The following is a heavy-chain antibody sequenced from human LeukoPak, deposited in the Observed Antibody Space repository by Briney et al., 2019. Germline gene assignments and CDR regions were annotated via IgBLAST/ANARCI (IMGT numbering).Heavy chain of an antibody. CDR3: ARLYDSSGYFYGMDV. V-gene: IGHV5-51*01. CDR1: GYSFTSCW. J-gene: IGHJ6*02. Sequence: GESLKISCKGSGYSFTSCWIGWVRQMPGKGLEWMGIIYPGDSDTRYSPSFQGQVTISADKSISTAYLQWSSLKASDTAMYYCARLYDSSGYFYGMDVWGQGTTVTVSS. CDR2: IYPGDSDT. D-gene: IGHD3-22*01.